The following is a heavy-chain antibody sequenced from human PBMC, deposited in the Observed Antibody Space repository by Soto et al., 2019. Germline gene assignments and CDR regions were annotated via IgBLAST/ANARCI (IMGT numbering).Heavy chain of an antibody. CDR3: TRDLRGYSGYDAFDI. D-gene: IGHD5-12*01. Sequence: GGSLRLSCTASGFTFGDYAMSWVRQAPGKGLEWVGFIRSKAYGGTTEYAASVKGRFTISRDDSKSIAYLQMNSLKTEDTAVYYCTRDLRGYSGYDAFDIWGQGTMVTVSS. V-gene: IGHV3-49*04. J-gene: IGHJ3*02. CDR2: IRSKAYGGTT. CDR1: GFTFGDYA.